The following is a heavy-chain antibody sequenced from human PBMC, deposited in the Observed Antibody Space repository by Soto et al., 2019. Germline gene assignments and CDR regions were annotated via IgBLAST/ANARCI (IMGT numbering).Heavy chain of an antibody. CDR3: ARPVRGSPEDV. J-gene: IGHJ6*02. D-gene: IGHD3-16*01. V-gene: IGHV3-7*05. CDR2: IKTDGSEK. CDR1: GFTFSAYW. Sequence: EVQLVASGGGLVQPGGSRGFSWEASGFTFSAYWMGGVLQAPGTGLQWGATIKTDGSEKYYVDSVTGRFTISRDNDKNSLYLQLNTLRAEDTGVYYCARPVRGSPEDVWGQGTTVTVSS.